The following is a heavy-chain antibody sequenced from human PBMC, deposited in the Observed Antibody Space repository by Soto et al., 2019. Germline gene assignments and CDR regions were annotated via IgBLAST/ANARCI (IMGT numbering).Heavy chain of an antibody. Sequence: GGSLRLSCSATGFTFSNYAMTWVRRAAGKGLEWVSAISDAGERTNYEDSVRGRFTVSRDNSKNTLYLQMNALRAEDTAVYYCSMYMSPVWSRGIDFWGQGTLVTVSS. J-gene: IGHJ4*02. D-gene: IGHD1-1*01. CDR2: ISDAGERT. V-gene: IGHV3-23*01. CDR3: SMYMSPVWSRGIDF. CDR1: GFTFSNYA.